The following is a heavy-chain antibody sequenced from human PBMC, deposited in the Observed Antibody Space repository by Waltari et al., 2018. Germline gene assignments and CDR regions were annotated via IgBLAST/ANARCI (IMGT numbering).Heavy chain of an antibody. CDR3: ARGLIAAAEG. D-gene: IGHD6-13*01. CDR2: IYTSGST. V-gene: IGHV4-61*02. Sequence: QVQLQESGPGLVKPSQTLSLTCTVPGGSIRSGIYSWSWIRQPAGKGLEWIGRIYTSGSTNYNPSLKSRVTISIDTSKNQFSLKLSSVTAADTAVYYCARGLIAAAEGWGQGTLVTVSS. J-gene: IGHJ4*02. CDR1: GGSIRSGIYS.